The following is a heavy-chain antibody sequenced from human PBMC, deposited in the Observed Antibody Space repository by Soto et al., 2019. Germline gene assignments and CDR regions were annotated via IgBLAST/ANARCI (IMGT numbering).Heavy chain of an antibody. CDR3: AKGACSSTSCYESYYYYYMDD. J-gene: IGHJ6*03. Sequence: GSLRLSCAASGFTVSSYAMSCVRQAPGKGLEWGSAISGSGGSKYYADSVKGRFTTSRDNSKNTRYLQMNSLRAEDTAVYYCAKGACSSTSCYESYYYYYMDDWGKGTTVTVSS. CDR2: ISGSGGSK. CDR1: GFTVSSYA. D-gene: IGHD2-2*01. V-gene: IGHV3-23*01.